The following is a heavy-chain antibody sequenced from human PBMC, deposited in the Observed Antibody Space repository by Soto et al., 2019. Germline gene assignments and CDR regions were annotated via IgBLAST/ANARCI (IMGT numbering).Heavy chain of an antibody. V-gene: IGHV4-30-2*01. D-gene: IGHD3-3*01. CDR2: IYHSGST. J-gene: IGHJ4*02. CDR3: ARGTPFGR. CDR1: GGSISSGGYS. Sequence: QLQLQESGSGLVKPSQTLSLTCAVSGGSISSGGYSWSWIRQPPGKGLEWIGYIYHSGSTYYNPSLKRRVTITVARSKNKSSLKLSYVTAADSAVYYCARGTPFGRWGQGTLVTVCS.